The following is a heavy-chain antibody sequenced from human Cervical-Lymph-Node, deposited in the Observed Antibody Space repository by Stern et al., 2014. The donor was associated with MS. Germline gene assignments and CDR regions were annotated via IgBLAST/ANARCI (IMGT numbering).Heavy chain of an antibody. CDR2: IYYRGST. Sequence: QLQLQESGPGLVKPSETLSLTCTVSGASVSSGGYYWIWIRQPPGKRLEWIGNIYYRGSTDYNPSLQSRATISIDTSKNQFSLKLSSVTAADTAVYYCASFLWTGYSTRRSWFDPWGQGTLVTVSS. CDR1: GASVSSGGYY. D-gene: IGHD5-18*01. V-gene: IGHV4-61*08. J-gene: IGHJ5*02. CDR3: ASFLWTGYSTRRSWFDP.